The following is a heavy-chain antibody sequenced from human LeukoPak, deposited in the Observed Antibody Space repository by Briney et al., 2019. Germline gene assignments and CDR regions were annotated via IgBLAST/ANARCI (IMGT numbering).Heavy chain of an antibody. V-gene: IGHV1-2*02. Sequence: ASVKVSCKASGYMFTDYYIHWVRQAPGQGLEWMGWINPNSGGINDAVKLQGRVTMTRVTSISTAYMELSRLRPDDTAVYYCARDIVMVTYWFDPWGQGTLVTVSS. CDR1: GYMFTDYY. J-gene: IGHJ5*02. CDR3: ARDIVMVTYWFDP. D-gene: IGHD5-18*01. CDR2: INPNSGGI.